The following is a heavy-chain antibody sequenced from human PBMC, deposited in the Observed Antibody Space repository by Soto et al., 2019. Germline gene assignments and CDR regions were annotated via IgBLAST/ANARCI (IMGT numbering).Heavy chain of an antibody. CDR1: GYTFNRHG. CDR2: ISGYNGDI. V-gene: IGHV1-18*04. D-gene: IGHD1-26*01. CDR3: ARVRIVGAREIDF. J-gene: IGHJ4*02. Sequence: QVHLVQSGGEVKKPGASVKVSCKASGYTFNRHGITWVRQAPGQGLEWMGWISGYNGDINYEQKFQGRVTLSSDTLTITVYVELKSLRFDDTAVYYCARVRIVGAREIDFWGQGTLVTVSS.